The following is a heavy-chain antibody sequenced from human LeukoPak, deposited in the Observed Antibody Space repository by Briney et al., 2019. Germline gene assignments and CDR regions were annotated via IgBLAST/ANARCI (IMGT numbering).Heavy chain of an antibody. CDR2: IYYSGST. D-gene: IGHD6-19*01. CDR3: ARVLSGWYRDYYMDV. J-gene: IGHJ6*03. Sequence: SETLSLTCTVSGGSISSSSYYWGWIRQPPGKGLEWIGSIYYSGSTYYNPSLKSRVTISVDTSKNQFSLKLSSVTAADTAVYYCARVLSGWYRDYYMDVWGKGTTVTISS. V-gene: IGHV4-39*07. CDR1: GGSISSSSYY.